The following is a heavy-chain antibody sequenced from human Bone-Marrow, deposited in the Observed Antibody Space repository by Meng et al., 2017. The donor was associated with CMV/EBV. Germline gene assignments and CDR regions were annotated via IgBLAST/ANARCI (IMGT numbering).Heavy chain of an antibody. CDR2: IYWNDDK. CDR3: AHRPRDVVVVPAANRFAP. CDR1: GFSLSSRGVA. Sequence: SGPTLVKPTQTLTLTCTFSGFSLSSRGVAVGWIRQPPGKALEWLALIYWNDDKRYRSSLKSRLTITKDTSKNQVVLKMTNMDPVDTATYYCAHRPRDVVVVPAANRFAPWGQGNLVTVSS. J-gene: IGHJ5*01. V-gene: IGHV2-5*01. D-gene: IGHD2-2*01.